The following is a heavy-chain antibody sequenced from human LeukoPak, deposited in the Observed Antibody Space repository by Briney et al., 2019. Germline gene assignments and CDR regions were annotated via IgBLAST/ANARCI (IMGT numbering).Heavy chain of an antibody. D-gene: IGHD3-10*01. CDR1: GFTFSSYG. V-gene: IGHV3-30*18. Sequence: GGSLRLSCAASGFTFSSYGMHWVRQAPGQGLEWVAVISYDGSNKFYADSVKGRFTISRDNSKNTLYLQMNSLRAEDTAVYYCAKDPSRITMIRGVLKLSYYFDCWGQGTLVTVSS. CDR3: AKDPSRITMIRGVLKLSYYFDC. CDR2: ISYDGSNK. J-gene: IGHJ4*02.